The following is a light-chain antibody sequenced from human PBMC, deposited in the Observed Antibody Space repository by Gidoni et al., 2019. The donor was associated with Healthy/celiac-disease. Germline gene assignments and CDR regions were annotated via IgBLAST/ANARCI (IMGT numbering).Light chain of an antibody. Sequence: QSVLTQPPSASGTPGQMVTISCSGSSSNIGSNTVNWYQQLPGTAPKLLFYSNPPRPSGVPDRFSCSKSGTSASLAISGLQSEDEADYYCAAWDDSLNGWVFGGGTKLTVL. CDR2: SNP. V-gene: IGLV1-44*01. CDR3: AAWDDSLNGWV. J-gene: IGLJ3*02. CDR1: SSNIGSNT.